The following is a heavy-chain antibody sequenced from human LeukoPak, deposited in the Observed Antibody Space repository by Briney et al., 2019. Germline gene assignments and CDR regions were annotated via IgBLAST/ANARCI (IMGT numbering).Heavy chain of an antibody. CDR1: GFTFSSYG. CDR3: AKLTGGYSYGTRTYYFDY. Sequence: GRSLRLSCAASGFTFSSYGMHWVRQAPGKGLEWVSAISGSGGSTYYADSVKGRFTISRDNSKNTLYLQMNSLRAEDTAVYYCAKLTGGYSYGTRTYYFDYWGQGTLVTVSS. D-gene: IGHD5-18*01. V-gene: IGHV3-23*01. CDR2: ISGSGGST. J-gene: IGHJ4*02.